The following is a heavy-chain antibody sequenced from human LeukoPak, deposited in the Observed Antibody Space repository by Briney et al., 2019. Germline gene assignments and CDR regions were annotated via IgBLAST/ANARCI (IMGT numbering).Heavy chain of an antibody. Sequence: SGPTLVKPTQTLTLTCTFSGFSLSTSGVGAGWIRQPPGKALEWLALIYWDDDKRYSPSLKSRLTITKDTSKNQVVLTMTNMDPVDTATYYCAHSRIRYFDWLLYPYYFDYWGQGTLVTVSS. J-gene: IGHJ4*02. V-gene: IGHV2-5*02. D-gene: IGHD3-9*01. CDR1: GFSLSTSGVG. CDR3: AHSRIRYFDWLLYPYYFDY. CDR2: IYWDDDK.